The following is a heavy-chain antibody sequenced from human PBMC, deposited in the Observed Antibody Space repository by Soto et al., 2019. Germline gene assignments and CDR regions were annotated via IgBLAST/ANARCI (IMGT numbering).Heavy chain of an antibody. CDR1: GGSISSTSYY. V-gene: IGHV4-39*01. CDR2: IYYSGST. D-gene: IGHD6-13*01. CDR3: ASRIATSGTHYFDY. J-gene: IGHJ4*02. Sequence: SETLSLTCTVSGGSISSTSYYWGWIRQPPGKGLEWIGSIYYSGSTYYNPSLKSRVTISVDTSKNQFSLKLGSVTAADTAVYYCASRIATSGTHYFDYWGQGTLVTVSS.